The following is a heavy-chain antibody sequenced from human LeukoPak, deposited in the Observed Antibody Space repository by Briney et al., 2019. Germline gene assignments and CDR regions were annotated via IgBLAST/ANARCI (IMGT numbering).Heavy chain of an antibody. CDR1: AYTFTGYY. D-gene: IGHD6-19*01. CDR2: INPDSGGT. Sequence: ASVKVSCKASAYTFTGYYMHWVRQAPGQGLEWMGWINPDSGGTNYAQKFQGRVTMTRDTSISTAYLEVSRLRSDDTAVYYCAREGSGWYGNFDYWGQGTLVTVSS. CDR3: AREGSGWYGNFDY. J-gene: IGHJ4*02. V-gene: IGHV1-2*02.